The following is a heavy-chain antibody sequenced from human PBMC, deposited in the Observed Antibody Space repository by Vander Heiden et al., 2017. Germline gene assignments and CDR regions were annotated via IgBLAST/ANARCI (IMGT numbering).Heavy chain of an antibody. J-gene: IGHJ4*02. CDR1: GFTFNSSS. CDR2: SSYHGDNQ. V-gene: IGHV3-30-3*01. CDR3: AREGWELRGSFDY. Sequence: QVDLVEPGGGVVQPGRSLTLSCTASGFTFNSSSMHWVRQAPGKGLEWVAVSSYHGDNQYSADSVNGRFTISRDNSKSILYLQMNSLRAEDTAVYYCAREGWELRGSFDYWGQGTLVTVSS. D-gene: IGHD1-26*01.